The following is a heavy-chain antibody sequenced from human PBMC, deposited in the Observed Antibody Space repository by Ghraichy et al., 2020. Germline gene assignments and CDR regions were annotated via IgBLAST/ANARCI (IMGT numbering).Heavy chain of an antibody. V-gene: IGHV3-74*01. J-gene: IGHJ4*02. CDR2: INSDGSST. CDR3: ARDLDHRGGQVFSLQTALPFSAAHPTV. CDR1: GFTFSSYW. Sequence: GESLNISCAASGFTFSSYWMHWVRQAPGKGLVWVSRINSDGSSTSYADSVKGRFTISRDNAKNTLYLQMNSLRAEDTAVYYCARDLDHRGGQVFSLQTALPFSAAHPTVWGQGNLVTVSS. D-gene: IGHD6-13*01.